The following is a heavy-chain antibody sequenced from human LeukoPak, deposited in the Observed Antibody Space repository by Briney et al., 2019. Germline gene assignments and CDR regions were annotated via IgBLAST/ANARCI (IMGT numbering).Heavy chain of an antibody. CDR3: AREPYYYDSSGYYLESFDY. Sequence: PGGSLRLSCAASGFTFSSYAMHWVRQAPGKGLEWVAVISYDGSNKYYADSVKGRFTISRDNSKNTLYLQMNSLRAEDTAVYYCAREPYYYDSSGYYLESFDYWGQGTLVTVSS. CDR1: GFTFSSYA. D-gene: IGHD3-22*01. CDR2: ISYDGSNK. V-gene: IGHV3-30-3*01. J-gene: IGHJ4*02.